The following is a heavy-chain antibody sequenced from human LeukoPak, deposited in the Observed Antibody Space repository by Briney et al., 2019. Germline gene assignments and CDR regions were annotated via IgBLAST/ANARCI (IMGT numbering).Heavy chain of an antibody. J-gene: IGHJ4*02. Sequence: SETLSLTCAVSGYSISSGYYWGWIRQPPGKGLEWIGSIYHSGSTYYNPSLKSRVTISVDTSKNQLSLKLSSVTAADTAVYYCARDYYGSGSYDYWGQGTLVTVSS. CDR2: IYHSGST. V-gene: IGHV4-38-2*02. D-gene: IGHD3-10*01. CDR3: ARDYYGSGSYDY. CDR1: GYSISSGYY.